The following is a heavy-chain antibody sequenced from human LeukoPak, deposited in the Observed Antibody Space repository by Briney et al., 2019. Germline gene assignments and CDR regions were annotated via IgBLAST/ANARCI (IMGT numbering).Heavy chain of an antibody. D-gene: IGHD3-3*01. Sequence: GGSLRLSCAASGFTFSSYAMHWVRQAPGKGLEWVAFIRYDGSNKYYADSVKGRFTISRDNSKNTLYLQMNSLRAEDTAVYYCAKESRRFLEWLSRPLPLDYWGQGTLVTVSS. J-gene: IGHJ4*02. CDR2: IRYDGSNK. CDR3: AKESRRFLEWLSRPLPLDY. CDR1: GFTFSSYA. V-gene: IGHV3-30*02.